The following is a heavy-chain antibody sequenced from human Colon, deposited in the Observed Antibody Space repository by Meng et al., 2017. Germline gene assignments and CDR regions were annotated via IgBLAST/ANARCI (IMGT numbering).Heavy chain of an antibody. V-gene: IGHV4-4*07. CDR1: VGSMGGYY. D-gene: IGHD2-15*01. J-gene: IGHJ5*02. CDR2: IYSSGRT. CDR3: ARVQRFCTGGICSNWFDP. Sequence: QVQLQGYGPGLVKPSETLPLTCTVSVGSMGGYYWNWIRQPAGKGLEWLGHIYSSGRTNYNPSLKSRVTISVDSSKNQFSLNLTSVTAADTAVYFCARVQRFCTGGICSNWFDPWGQGTLVTVSS.